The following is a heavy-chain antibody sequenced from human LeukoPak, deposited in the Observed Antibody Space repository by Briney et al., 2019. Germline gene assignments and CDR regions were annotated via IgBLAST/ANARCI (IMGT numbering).Heavy chain of an antibody. CDR3: GRPPPELPLGPGPY. D-gene: IGHD1-14*01. J-gene: IGHJ4*02. CDR1: GYSFTSYG. CDR2: ISGYDGYA. V-gene: IGHV1-18*01. Sequence: ASVKVSCKASGYSFTSYGMTWVRQAPGQGLVWMGWISGYDGYAKYAENLQGRVTLTIDTSTTTAYMEMRSLGSDDTAVYSCGRPPPELPLGPGPYGGQGSL.